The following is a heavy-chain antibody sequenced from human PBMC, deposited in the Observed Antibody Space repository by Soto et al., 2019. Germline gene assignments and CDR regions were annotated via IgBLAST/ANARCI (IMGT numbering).Heavy chain of an antibody. D-gene: IGHD6-13*01. CDR2: ISGSGGST. CDR3: AKLTFRGIAAAADY. J-gene: IGHJ4*02. V-gene: IGHV3-23*01. Sequence: PGGSLRLSCAASGFTFSSYAMSWVRQAPGKGLEWVSAISGSGGSTYYADSVKGRFTISRDNSKNTLYLQMNSLRAEDTAVYYCAKLTFRGIAAAADYWGQGTLVTVSS. CDR1: GFTFSSYA.